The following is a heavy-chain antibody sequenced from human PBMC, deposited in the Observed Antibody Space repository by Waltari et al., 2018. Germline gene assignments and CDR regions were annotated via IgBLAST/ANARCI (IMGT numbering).Heavy chain of an antibody. CDR2: CRNKAYSYTK. CDR1: GFTFSDYY. D-gene: IGHD3-9*01. V-gene: IGHV3-72*01. J-gene: IGHJ4*02. CDR3: VRSATGQSFHF. Sequence: EVQLVESGGGLVQPGGSLRLSCAASGFTFSDYYMDWVRQAPGKGLGWVGRCRNKAYSYTKEYAASVKDRFTISRDDSKNSLYLQMNGLKTEDAAVYHCVRSATGQSFHFWGQGTVVTVSS.